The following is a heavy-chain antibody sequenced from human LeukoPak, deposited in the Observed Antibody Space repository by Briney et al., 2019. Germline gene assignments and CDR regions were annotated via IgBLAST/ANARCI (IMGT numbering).Heavy chain of an antibody. V-gene: IGHV3-20*04. Sequence: PGGSLRLSCAASGFTFDDYGMSSVRHAPGKGLECVSGINWNGGSTGYADSGKGRFTISRDNAKNSLYLQMNSLRAEDTALYYCARHDSSGYSPHATDYWGQGTLVTVSS. CDR3: ARHDSSGYSPHATDY. J-gene: IGHJ4*02. CDR1: GFTFDDYG. CDR2: INWNGGST. D-gene: IGHD3-22*01.